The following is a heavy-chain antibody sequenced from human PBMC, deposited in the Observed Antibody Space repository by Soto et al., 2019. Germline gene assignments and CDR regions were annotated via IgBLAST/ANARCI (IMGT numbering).Heavy chain of an antibody. CDR1: GFTFSNYA. Sequence: EGQLVESGGGLVQPGGSLRLSCAASGFTFSNYAMNWVRQAPGKGLEWVSAISNSFSDGNTHYADSVKGRFTISRDNDKNTVFLEMNSLRAEDTAVYYCAKVFSPEGGNYFDYWGQGTLVTVSS. CDR3: AKVFSPEGGNYFDY. J-gene: IGHJ4*02. V-gene: IGHV3-23*04. CDR2: ISNSFSDGNT.